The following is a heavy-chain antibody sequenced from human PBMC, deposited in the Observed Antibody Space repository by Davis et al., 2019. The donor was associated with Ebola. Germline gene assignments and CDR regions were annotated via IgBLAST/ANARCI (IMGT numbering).Heavy chain of an antibody. CDR1: GFTFSSYG. D-gene: IGHD3-22*01. CDR3: ASDLYYYDSGVSYYYGMDV. Sequence: GESLKISCAASGFTFSSYGMHWVRQAPGKGLEWVAVISYDGSNKYYADSVKGRFTISRDNSKNTLYLQMNSLRAEDTAVYYCASDLYYYDSGVSYYYGMDVWGQGTTVTVSS. V-gene: IGHV3-30*03. CDR2: ISYDGSNK. J-gene: IGHJ6*02.